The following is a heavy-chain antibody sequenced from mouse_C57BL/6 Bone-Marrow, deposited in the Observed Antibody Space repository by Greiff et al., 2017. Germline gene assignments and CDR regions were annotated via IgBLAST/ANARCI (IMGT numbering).Heavy chain of an antibody. CDR2: IHPNSGST. CDR3: ARGGGGAIDY. Sequence: QVQLQQPGAGLVKPGASVKLSCKASGYTFTSYWMHWVKQRPGQGLEWIGMIHPNSGSTNYNEKFKSKATLTVDKTSSKAYMQLSSRTSEDSAIYYCARGGGGAIDYWGQGTSVTVSS. V-gene: IGHV1-64*01. CDR1: GYTFTSYW. J-gene: IGHJ4*01.